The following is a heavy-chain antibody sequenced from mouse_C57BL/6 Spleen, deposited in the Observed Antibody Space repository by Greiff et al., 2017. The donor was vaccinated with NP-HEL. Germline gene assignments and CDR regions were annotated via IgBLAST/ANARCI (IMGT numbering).Heavy chain of an antibody. CDR1: GYTFTSYW. CDR2: IDPSDSYT. V-gene: IGHV1-50*01. J-gene: IGHJ2*01. CDR3: ARSGPPFDY. D-gene: IGHD1-3*01. Sequence: SGAELVKPGASVKLSCKASGYTFTSYWMQWVKQRPGQGLEWIGEIDPSDSYTNYNQKFKGKATLTVDTSSSTAYMQLSSLTSEDSAVYYCARSGPPFDYWGQGTTLTVSS.